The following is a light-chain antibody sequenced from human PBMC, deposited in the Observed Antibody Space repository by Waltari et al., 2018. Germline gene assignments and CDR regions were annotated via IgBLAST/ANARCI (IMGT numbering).Light chain of an antibody. CDR3: QQLNSYL. Sequence: DIHLTPSPSFLSAFVGDRVTITSRASQGVSGYLAWYQQKPGKAPKLLIYDASTLQSGVSSRFSGSGAGTEFTLTICSLQPEDSATYYGQQLNSYLFGQGTRLEIK. CDR1: QGVSGY. J-gene: IGKJ5*01. CDR2: DAS. V-gene: IGKV1-9*01.